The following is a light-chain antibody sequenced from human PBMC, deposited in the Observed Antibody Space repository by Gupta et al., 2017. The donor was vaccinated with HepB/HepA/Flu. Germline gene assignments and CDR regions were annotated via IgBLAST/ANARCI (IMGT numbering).Light chain of an antibody. CDR1: QDISNY. V-gene: IGKV1-33*01. CDR2: DAS. CDR3: QHEDNLPIT. J-gene: IGKJ4*01. Sequence: DMQMTEPPSSLSASVGDRVTITCKARQDISNYLDWYQQKPGKAPKLLIYDASNLETGVPSRFSGSGARTDFTFTISSLQPEDIAIYYCQHEDNLPITFGRGTKVEIK.